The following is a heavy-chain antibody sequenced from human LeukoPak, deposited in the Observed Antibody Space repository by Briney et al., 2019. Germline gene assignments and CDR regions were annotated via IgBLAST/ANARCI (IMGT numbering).Heavy chain of an antibody. V-gene: IGHV1-46*01. CDR2: INPSGCST. Sequence: ASVKVSCKASGYTFTSYYMHWVRQAPGQGGEWMGIINPSGCSTIYAHKFQGRVTMTRDTSTSTVYMELSSLRSEDTAVYYCARVRAEGTVTTYYFDYWGQGTLVTVSS. D-gene: IGHD4-17*01. CDR1: GYTFTSYY. J-gene: IGHJ4*02. CDR3: ARVRAEGTVTTYYFDY.